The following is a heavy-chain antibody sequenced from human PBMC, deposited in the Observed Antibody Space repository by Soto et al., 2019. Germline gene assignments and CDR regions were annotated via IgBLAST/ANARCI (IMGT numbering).Heavy chain of an antibody. Sequence: GGSLRLSCAASGFTLSSYGMHWVRQAPGKGLEWVAVISYDGSNKYYADSVKGRFTISRDNSKNTLYLQMNSLRAEDTAVYYCAKDAYRRGAFDIWGQGTMVTVSS. J-gene: IGHJ3*02. CDR2: ISYDGSNK. V-gene: IGHV3-30*18. CDR1: GFTLSSYG. D-gene: IGHD1-26*01. CDR3: AKDAYRRGAFDI.